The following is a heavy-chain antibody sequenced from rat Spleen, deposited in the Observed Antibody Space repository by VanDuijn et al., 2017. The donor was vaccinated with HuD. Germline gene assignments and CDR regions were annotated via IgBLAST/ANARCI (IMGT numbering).Heavy chain of an antibody. Sequence: QVQLKESGPGLVQSSQTLSLTCTVSGFSLTDNGVHWVRQSPGKGLEWMGGVWGDGDIDYDSGLKSRLSISRDTSKNQLFLQMSSLQTDDTGTYYCTRDHMMVVIRDWGQGVMVTVSS. V-gene: IGHV2S54*01. CDR3: TRDHMMVVIRD. J-gene: IGHJ2*01. CDR1: GFSLTDNG. D-gene: IGHD1-12*02. CDR2: VWGDGDI.